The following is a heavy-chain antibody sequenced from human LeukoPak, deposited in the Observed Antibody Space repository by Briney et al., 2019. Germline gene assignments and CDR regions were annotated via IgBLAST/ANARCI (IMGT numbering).Heavy chain of an antibody. CDR2: IFPADSDT. V-gene: IGHV5-51*01. CDR1: GYRFTTYW. D-gene: IGHD2-21*02. Sequence: GEYLKISCQASGYRFTTYWIGWVRQVPGKGLGWMGIIFPADSDTRYSPSFQGQVTVSADKSISTTYLQWSSLKASDTAMYYCARWVTADRGKKDAFDVWGQGTMVTVSS. CDR3: ARWVTADRGKKDAFDV. J-gene: IGHJ3*01.